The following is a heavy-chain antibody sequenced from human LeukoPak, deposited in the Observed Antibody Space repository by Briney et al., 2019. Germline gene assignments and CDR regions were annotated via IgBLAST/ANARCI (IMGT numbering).Heavy chain of an antibody. J-gene: IGHJ3*02. CDR1: GGSFSIYY. D-gene: IGHD5-24*01. V-gene: IGHV4-34*01. Sequence: NPSETLSLTCAVYGGSFSIYYWSWLRQPPGKGLEWIGEINPSGTTNYNSSLKSRVTISVDTSKNQFSLKLSSVTAADTAMYYCARVMARHEGFDIWGQGTMVTVSS. CDR3: ARVMARHEGFDI. CDR2: INPSGTT.